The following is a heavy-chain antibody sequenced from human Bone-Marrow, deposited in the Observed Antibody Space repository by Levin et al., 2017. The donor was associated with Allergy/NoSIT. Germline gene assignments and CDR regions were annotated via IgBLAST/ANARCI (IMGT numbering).Heavy chain of an antibody. D-gene: IGHD1-7*01. Sequence: SETLSLTCDVAGDSISSRYYWGWIRQPPGKGLEWIGSIYHNGYTSYNSSLEIRITMSVDTSTNQFSLQLKSVTAADTAVYYCARDPGLSELRPLTVFDIWGPGTMVIVSS. J-gene: IGHJ3*02. V-gene: IGHV4-38-2*02. CDR2: IYHNGYT. CDR1: GDSISSRYY. CDR3: ARDPGLSELRPLTVFDI.